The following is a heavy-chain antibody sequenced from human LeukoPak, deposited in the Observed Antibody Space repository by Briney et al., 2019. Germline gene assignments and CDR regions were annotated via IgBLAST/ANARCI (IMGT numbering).Heavy chain of an antibody. CDR3: ARQIYYDRSGYFYFN. J-gene: IGHJ4*02. Sequence: PSETLSLTCTVSGGSVNSGSYYWSWIRQPPGKGLECIGIMSYSGSTYYNPSLKSRVTMSVDTSKNHFSLKLSSVTAADTAVYYCARQIYYDRSGYFYFNWGQGTLVTVSS. D-gene: IGHD3-22*01. CDR2: MSYSGST. V-gene: IGHV4-39*01. CDR1: GGSVNSGSYY.